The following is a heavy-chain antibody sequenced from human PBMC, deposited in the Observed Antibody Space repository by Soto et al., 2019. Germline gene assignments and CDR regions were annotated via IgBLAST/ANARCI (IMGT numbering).Heavy chain of an antibody. CDR2: ISQSGNT. J-gene: IGHJ4*02. D-gene: IGHD6-6*01. CDR3: ARAPKVSGSSQTRPDF. CDR1: SGPFSCYY. V-gene: IGHV4-34*01. Sequence: SETLSLTCSIYSGPFSCYYWSWIRQPPGKGLEWIGEISQSGNTNYSPSLKSRVSISIDTSKKQFSLNLASVSAADTAVYYCARAPKVSGSSQTRPDFWGQGTLVTVSS.